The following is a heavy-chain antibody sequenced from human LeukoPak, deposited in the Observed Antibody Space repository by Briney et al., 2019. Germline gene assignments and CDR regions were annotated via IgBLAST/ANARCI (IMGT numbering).Heavy chain of an antibody. J-gene: IGHJ6*02. D-gene: IGHD3-3*01. V-gene: IGHV1-2*06. Sequence: ASVKVSCKASGYTFTGYYMHWVRQAPGQGLEWMGRINPNSGGTNYAQKLQGRVTMTRDTSISTAYMELSRLRSDDTAVYYCARVSDFWSGYYLGYYYYGMDVWGQETTVTVSS. CDR2: INPNSGGT. CDR1: GYTFTGYY. CDR3: ARVSDFWSGYYLGYYYYGMDV.